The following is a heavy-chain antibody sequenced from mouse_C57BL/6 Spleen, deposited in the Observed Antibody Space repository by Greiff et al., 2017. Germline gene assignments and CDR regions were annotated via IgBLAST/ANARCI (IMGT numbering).Heavy chain of an antibody. Sequence: EVKLVESGPGLVKPSQSLSLTCSVTGYSITSGYYWNWIRQFPGNKLEWMGYISYDGSNNYNPSLKNRISITRDTSKNQFFLKLNSVTTEDTATYYCARGRDDGYYEDYFDYWGQGTTLTVSS. CDR2: ISYDGSN. V-gene: IGHV3-6*01. CDR3: ARGRDDGYYEDYFDY. D-gene: IGHD2-3*01. J-gene: IGHJ2*01. CDR1: GYSITSGYY.